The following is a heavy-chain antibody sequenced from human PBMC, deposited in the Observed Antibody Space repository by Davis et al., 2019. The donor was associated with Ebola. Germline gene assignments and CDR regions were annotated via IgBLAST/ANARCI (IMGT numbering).Heavy chain of an antibody. CDR2: INTNTGNP. J-gene: IGHJ6*02. CDR3: ARDWPRWELLWDYYYGMDV. V-gene: IGHV7-4-1*02. D-gene: IGHD1-26*01. CDR1: GYSFTNHV. Sequence: ASVKVSCKASGYSFTNHVINWVRQAPGQGLEWMGWINTNTGNPTYAQGFTGRFVFSLDTSVSTAYLQISSLKAEDTAVYYCARDWPRWELLWDYYYGMDVWGQGTTVTVSS.